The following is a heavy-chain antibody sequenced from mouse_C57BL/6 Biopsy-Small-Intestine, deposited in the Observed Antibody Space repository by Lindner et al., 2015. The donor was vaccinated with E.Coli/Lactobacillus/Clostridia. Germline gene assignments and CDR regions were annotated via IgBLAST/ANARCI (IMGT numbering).Heavy chain of an antibody. V-gene: IGHV1-66*01. Sequence: SVKVSCKASGYSFTTYYMHWVRQAPGQGLEWMGRINPYSGDTNYAQNFQGRVTMTRDTSISTAYMELRGLRSDDTAVYYCASLGSMDVWGRGTTVTVSS. D-gene: IGHD2-10*02. CDR2: INPYSGDT. CDR3: ASLGSMDV. J-gene: IGHJ1*01. CDR1: GYSFTTYY.